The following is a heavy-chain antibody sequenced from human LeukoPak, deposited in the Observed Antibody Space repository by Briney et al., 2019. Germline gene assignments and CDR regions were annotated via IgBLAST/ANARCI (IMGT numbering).Heavy chain of an antibody. J-gene: IGHJ6*04. D-gene: IGHD1-26*01. CDR1: GYTFTNYG. Sequence: ASVKVSCKASGYTFTNYGITWVRQAPGQGLEWMGWISGYNGNTHYAQKFQGRVTMTTDTSTSTAYMELRSLRSVDTAVYYCARSQYSGSYSPRDGMDVWGKGTTVTVSS. V-gene: IGHV1-18*01. CDR3: ARSQYSGSYSPRDGMDV. CDR2: ISGYNGNT.